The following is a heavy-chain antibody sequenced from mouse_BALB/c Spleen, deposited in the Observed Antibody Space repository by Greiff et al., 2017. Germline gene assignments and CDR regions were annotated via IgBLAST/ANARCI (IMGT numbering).Heavy chain of an antibody. J-gene: IGHJ1*01. D-gene: IGHD2-3*01. V-gene: IGHV5-17*02. CDR2: ISSGSSTI. Sequence: EVKLVESGGGLVQPGGSRKLSCAASGFTFSSFGMHWVRQAPEKGLEWVAYISSGSSTIYYADTVKGRFTISRDNPKNTLFLQMTSLRSEDTAMYYCARDGYYKYFDVWGAGTTVTVSS. CDR3: ARDGYYKYFDV. CDR1: GFTFSSFG.